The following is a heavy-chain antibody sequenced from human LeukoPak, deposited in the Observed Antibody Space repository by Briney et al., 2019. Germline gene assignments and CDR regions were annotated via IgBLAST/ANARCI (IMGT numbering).Heavy chain of an antibody. CDR2: VNEDGSVK. D-gene: IGHD4-17*01. CDR3: ARDPTPELYGDDAFDI. Sequence: GGSLRLSCAASGFTFSNYCMSWVRQAPGKGLEWVGNVNEDGSVKYYVDSVKGRFTISRDNAKNSLYLQMNSLRAEDTAVYYCARDPTPELYGDDAFDIWGQGTMVTVSS. J-gene: IGHJ3*02. V-gene: IGHV3-7*04. CDR1: GFTFSNYC.